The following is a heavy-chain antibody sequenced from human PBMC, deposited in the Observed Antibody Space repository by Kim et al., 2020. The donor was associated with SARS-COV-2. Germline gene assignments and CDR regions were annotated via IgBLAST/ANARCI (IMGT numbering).Heavy chain of an antibody. D-gene: IGHD5-12*01. CDR3: ARSGNGYNAFGI. Sequence: GGSLRLSCAASGLSFSDSYMNWVRQAPGKGLEWLSFISTRGESIFYAASVEGRFTISRDNAKNSLYLQMNYLRDEDTAVYYCARSGNGYNAFGIWGRG. V-gene: IGHV3-11*01. J-gene: IGHJ4*02. CDR2: ISTRGESI. CDR1: GLSFSDSY.